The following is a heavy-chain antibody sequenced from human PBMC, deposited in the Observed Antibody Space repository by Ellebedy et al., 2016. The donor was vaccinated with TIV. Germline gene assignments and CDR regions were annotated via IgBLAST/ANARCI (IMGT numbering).Heavy chain of an antibody. CDR3: ARGLGEGYPDY. J-gene: IGHJ4*02. CDR2: ITHSGSS. Sequence: MPSETLSLTCVVYGGSFGGYYWSWFRQSPGEGLEWIGEITHSGSSDYRSSLESRVTMSVDTSKNQFSLKLRSVTAADTAVYYCARGLGEGYPDYWGQGTLVTVSS. D-gene: IGHD5-24*01. CDR1: GGSFGGYY. V-gene: IGHV4-34*01.